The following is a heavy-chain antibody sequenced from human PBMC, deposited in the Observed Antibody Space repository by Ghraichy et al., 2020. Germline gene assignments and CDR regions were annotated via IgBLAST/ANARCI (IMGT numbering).Heavy chain of an antibody. V-gene: IGHV3-33*06. CDR1: GFRFTTSG. Sequence: GGSLRLSCEASGFRFTTSGMHWVRQAPNKGLEWVAVIRYDGTNIYYADSVKGRFTISRDNDKSILYLEMSGLSVEDTATYFCVKDSGARGTYHYIFVLDAWGQGTTVIVSA. J-gene: IGHJ6*01. CDR3: VKDSGARGTYHYIFVLDA. D-gene: IGHD3-22*01. CDR2: IRYDGTNI.